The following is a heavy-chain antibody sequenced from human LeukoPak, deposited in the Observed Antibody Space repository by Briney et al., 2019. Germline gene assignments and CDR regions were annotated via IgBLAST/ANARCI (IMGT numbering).Heavy chain of an antibody. CDR3: ATYRQVLLPFES. J-gene: IGHJ4*02. CDR2: IFPSGGEI. CDR1: GFTFSTFA. D-gene: IGHD2-8*02. Sequence: GGSLRLSCAASGFTFSTFAMIWVRQPPGKGLEWVSSIFPSGGEIHYADSVRGRFTISRDNSKSTLSLQMNGLRDEDTAIYYCATYRQVLLPFESWGQGTLVTVSS. V-gene: IGHV3-23*01.